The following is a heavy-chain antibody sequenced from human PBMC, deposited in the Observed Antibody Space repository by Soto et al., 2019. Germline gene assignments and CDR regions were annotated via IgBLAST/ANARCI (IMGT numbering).Heavy chain of an antibody. CDR3: ARDRTSGVVTAIPGY. D-gene: IGHD2-21*02. Sequence: ASVKVSCKASGYTLTSYAMHWVRQAPGQRLEWMGWINAGNGNTKYSQKFQGRVTITRDTSASTAYMELSSLRSEDTAVYYCARDRTSGVVTAIPGYWGQGTLVTVSS. CDR1: GYTLTSYA. J-gene: IGHJ4*02. V-gene: IGHV1-3*01. CDR2: INAGNGNT.